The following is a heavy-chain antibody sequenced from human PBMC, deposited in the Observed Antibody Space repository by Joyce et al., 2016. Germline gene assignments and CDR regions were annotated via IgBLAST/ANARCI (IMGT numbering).Heavy chain of an antibody. CDR2: ISYDESQK. CDR1: GFTFSDFG. Sequence: QVQLVESGGGVVQPGGSLRLSCAASGFTFSDFGFHWVRQTPGKGLEWVAVISYDESQKYYSDSVKGRLTISRDNSKNTIYLQMHSLRGEDTAVYYCAKDSGTSALDYWGQGTLVTVSS. CDR3: AKDSGTSALDY. D-gene: IGHD5-12*01. V-gene: IGHV3-30*18. J-gene: IGHJ4*02.